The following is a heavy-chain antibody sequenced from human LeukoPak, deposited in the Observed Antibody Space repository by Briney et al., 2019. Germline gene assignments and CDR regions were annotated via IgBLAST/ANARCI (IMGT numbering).Heavy chain of an antibody. J-gene: IGHJ4*02. D-gene: IGHD5-18*01. CDR2: IYYSGST. CDR1: GGAISSYY. Sequence: SETLSLTCTVSGGAISSYYWSWIRQPPGKGLEWIGYIYYSGSTNYNPSLKSRVTISVDTSKNQFSLKLSSVTAADTAVYYCARVGLTVDTAMVTLFDYWGQGTLVTVSS. CDR3: ARVGLTVDTAMVTLFDY. V-gene: IGHV4-59*01.